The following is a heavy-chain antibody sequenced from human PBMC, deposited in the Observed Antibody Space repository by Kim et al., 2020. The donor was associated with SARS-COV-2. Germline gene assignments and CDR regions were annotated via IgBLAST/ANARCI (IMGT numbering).Heavy chain of an antibody. Sequence: ASVKVSCKTSGYTFSNYGITWVRQAPGQGLEWMGWINTFNGGTNTAQKVQVRFTMXKDTSTNTAYMELRXXRSDDTAIYYCATEGXXATVRGVYNFYGMDVWGQGXTVTVS. J-gene: IGHJ6*02. CDR2: INTFNGGT. CDR1: GYTFSNYG. CDR3: ATEGXXATVRGVYNFYGMDV. D-gene: IGHD3-10*01. V-gene: IGHV1-18*01.